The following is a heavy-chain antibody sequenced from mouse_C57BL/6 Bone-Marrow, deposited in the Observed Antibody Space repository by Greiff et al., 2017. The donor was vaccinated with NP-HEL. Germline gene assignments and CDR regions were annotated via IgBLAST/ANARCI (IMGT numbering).Heavy chain of an antibody. CDR2: IDPETGGT. V-gene: IGHV1-15*01. CDR3: TRVSGSSPYYAMDY. Sequence: QVQLQQSGAELVRPGASVTLSCKASGYTFTDYEMHWVKQTPVHGLEWIGAIDPETGGTAYNQKFKGKAILTADKSSSTAYMELRSLTSEDSAVYYCTRVSGSSPYYAMDYWGQGTSVTVSS. D-gene: IGHD1-1*01. CDR1: GYTFTDYE. J-gene: IGHJ4*01.